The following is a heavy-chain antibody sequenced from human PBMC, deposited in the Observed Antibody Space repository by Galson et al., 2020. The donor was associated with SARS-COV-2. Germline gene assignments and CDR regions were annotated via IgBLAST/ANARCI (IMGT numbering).Heavy chain of an antibody. J-gene: IGHJ2*01. CDR1: GFTFSSYG. D-gene: IGHD2-21*01. CDR3: ARDVEVNWADGYLDL. Sequence: GGSLRLSCAASGFTFSSYGMHWVRQAPGKGLEWVAVIWYDGSNKYYADSVKGRFTISRDNSKNTLYLQMNSLRAEDTAVYYCARDVEVNWADGYLDLWGRGTLVTVSS. CDR2: IWYDGSNK. V-gene: IGHV3-33*01.